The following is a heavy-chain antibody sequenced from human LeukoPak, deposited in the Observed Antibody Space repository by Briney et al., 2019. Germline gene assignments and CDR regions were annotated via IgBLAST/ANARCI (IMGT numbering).Heavy chain of an antibody. J-gene: IGHJ4*02. CDR2: ISSSSSYT. CDR1: GFTFSDYY. V-gene: IGHV3-11*06. D-gene: IGHD2-15*01. CDR3: ARVPLGYCSGGSCYSGY. Sequence: GGSLRLSCAASGFTFSDYYMSWIRQAPGKGLEWVSYISSSSSYTNYADSVKGRFTISRDNAKNSLYLQMNSLGAEDTAVYYCARVPLGYCSGGSCYSGYWGQGTLVTVSS.